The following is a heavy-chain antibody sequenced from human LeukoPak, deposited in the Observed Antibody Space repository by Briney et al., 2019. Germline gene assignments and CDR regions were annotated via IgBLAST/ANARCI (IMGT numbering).Heavy chain of an antibody. Sequence: TSETLSPTCTVSCGSISGDHWNWIRQPPGKGLEWIGYIYYSGNTNYNPSRKSRVTISVDTSKNQFSLKLNSVTAADTAVYYCARRNDFGIWGQGTMVTVSS. V-gene: IGHV4-59*08. J-gene: IGHJ3*02. CDR3: ARRNDFGI. CDR1: CGSISGDH. CDR2: IYYSGNT.